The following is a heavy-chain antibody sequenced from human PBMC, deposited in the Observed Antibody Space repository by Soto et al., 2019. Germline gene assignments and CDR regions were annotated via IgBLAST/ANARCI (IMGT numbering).Heavy chain of an antibody. D-gene: IGHD6-19*01. Sequence: QVQLVQSGAEVKKPGASVKVSCKASGYTFTSYGISWVRQAPGQGLEWMGWISAYNGNTNYAQKLQGRVTMTTDTSRSTANMELRSMRSDETVVYYCARASSSGCAPGAGFDPWGQGTLVTVSS. CDR1: GYTFTSYG. V-gene: IGHV1-18*01. J-gene: IGHJ5*02. CDR3: ARASSSGCAPGAGFDP. CDR2: ISAYNGNT.